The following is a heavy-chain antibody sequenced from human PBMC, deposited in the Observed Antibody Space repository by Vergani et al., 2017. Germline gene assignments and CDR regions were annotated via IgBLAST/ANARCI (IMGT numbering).Heavy chain of an antibody. CDR2: IWSKPYGGTT. CDR3: ASTMITFGGVTSPFDY. D-gene: IGHD3-16*01. CDR1: GFTLGDYA. Sequence: EVHLVESGGGLVQPGRSLRLSCSGSGFTLGDYAMTWVRQAPGKGLEWVAFIWSKPYGGTTEYAASVRGRFTISRDDSKSIAYLQMSSLKAEDTAAYYCASTMITFGGVTSPFDYWGQGTLVTVSS. J-gene: IGHJ4*02. V-gene: IGHV3-49*04.